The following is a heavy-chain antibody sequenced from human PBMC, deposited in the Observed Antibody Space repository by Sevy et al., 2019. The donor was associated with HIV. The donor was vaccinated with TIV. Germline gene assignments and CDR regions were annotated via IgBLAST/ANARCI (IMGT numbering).Heavy chain of an antibody. CDR3: ARGGANARGVIITNSDALDI. J-gene: IGHJ3*02. Sequence: ASVKVSCKASGGTFSSYAISWVRQAPGQGLEWMGGIIPIFGTANYAQKFQGRVTITADKSTSTAYMELSSLRSEDTAVYYCARGGANARGVIITNSDALDIWGQGTMVTVSS. D-gene: IGHD3-10*02. CDR1: GGTFSSYA. V-gene: IGHV1-69*06. CDR2: IIPIFGTA.